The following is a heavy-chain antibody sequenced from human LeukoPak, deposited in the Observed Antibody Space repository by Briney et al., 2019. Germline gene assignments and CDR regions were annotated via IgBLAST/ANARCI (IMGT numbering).Heavy chain of an antibody. Sequence: GGSLRLSCAASGFTFSYYSMNWVRQAPGKGLEWVSYISDSSDTMYYADSVKGRFTISRDNAKNSLYLQMNSLRAEDTAVYYCARDLIVRTTIRYYFDYWGQGTLVTVSS. CDR1: GFTFSYYS. CDR3: ARDLIVRTTIRYYFDY. J-gene: IGHJ4*02. V-gene: IGHV3-48*01. D-gene: IGHD1-26*01. CDR2: ISDSSDTM.